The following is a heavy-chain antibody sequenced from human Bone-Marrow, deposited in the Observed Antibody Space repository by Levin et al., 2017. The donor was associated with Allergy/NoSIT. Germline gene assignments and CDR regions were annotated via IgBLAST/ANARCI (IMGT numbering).Heavy chain of an antibody. CDR1: GFTFSSYA. Sequence: GGSLRLSCSASGFTFSSYAMHWVRQAPGKGLEYVSAISSNGGSTYYADSVKGRFTISRDNSKNTLYLQMSSLRVEDTAVYYCVKDRVDIVATIGGYWGQGTLVTVSS. D-gene: IGHD5-12*01. CDR2: ISSNGGST. V-gene: IGHV3-64D*06. J-gene: IGHJ4*02. CDR3: VKDRVDIVATIGGY.